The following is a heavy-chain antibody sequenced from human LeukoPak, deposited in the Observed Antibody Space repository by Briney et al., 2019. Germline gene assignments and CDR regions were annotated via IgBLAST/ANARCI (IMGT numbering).Heavy chain of an antibody. Sequence: GGSLRLSCAGSGFTFSNYEMNWIRQAPGKELEWVSYITGNGGNVNYADSVKGRFTISRDNAKNSLYLQMSSLRVEDTAIYYCASEGDSADRDAFDIWGQGTMVTVSS. J-gene: IGHJ3*02. D-gene: IGHD6-13*01. CDR2: ITGNGGNV. V-gene: IGHV3-48*03. CDR1: GFTFSNYE. CDR3: ASEGDSADRDAFDI.